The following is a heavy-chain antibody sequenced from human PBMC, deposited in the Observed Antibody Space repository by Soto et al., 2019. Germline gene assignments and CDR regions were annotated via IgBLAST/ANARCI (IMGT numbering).Heavy chain of an antibody. J-gene: IGHJ5*02. D-gene: IGHD3-3*01. V-gene: IGHV3-30-3*01. Sequence: LRLSCAASGFTFSSYAMHWVRQAPGKGLEWVAVISYDGSNKYYADSVKGRFTISRDNSKNTLYLQMNSLRAEDTAVYYCAREGTSGDFWSGYYRTANWFDPWGQGTLVTVSS. CDR3: AREGTSGDFWSGYYRTANWFDP. CDR2: ISYDGSNK. CDR1: GFTFSSYA.